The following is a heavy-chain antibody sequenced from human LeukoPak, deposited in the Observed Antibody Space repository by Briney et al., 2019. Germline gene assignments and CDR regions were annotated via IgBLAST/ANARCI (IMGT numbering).Heavy chain of an antibody. CDR3: ARGEYYYDSSGYFDY. Sequence: GSLRLSCAASGFTLSDHYMDWVRQPPGKGLEWIGEINHSGSTNYNPSLKSRVTISVDTSKNQFSLKLSSVTAADTAVYYCARGEYYYDSSGYFDYWGQGTLVTVSS. CDR1: GFTLSDHY. V-gene: IGHV4-34*01. D-gene: IGHD3-22*01. J-gene: IGHJ4*02. CDR2: INHSGST.